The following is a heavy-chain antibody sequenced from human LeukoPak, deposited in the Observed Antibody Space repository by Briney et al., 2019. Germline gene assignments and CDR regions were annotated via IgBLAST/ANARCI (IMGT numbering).Heavy chain of an antibody. CDR1: GFTFDDYA. CDR2: ISWNSGSL. V-gene: IGHV3-9*01. CDR3: AKDFNTYFYYYYMDV. J-gene: IGHJ6*03. Sequence: SLRLSCAASGFTFDDYAMHWVRQAPGKGPEWVSGISWNSGSLGYAGSVKGRFTISRDNAKNSLYLQMNSLRAEDTALYYCAKDFNTYFYYYYMDVWGKGTTVTVSS.